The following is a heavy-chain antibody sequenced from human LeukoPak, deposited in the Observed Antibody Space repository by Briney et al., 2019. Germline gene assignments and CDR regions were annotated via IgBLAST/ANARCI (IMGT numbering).Heavy chain of an antibody. D-gene: IGHD2-2*01. CDR1: GYSFTNYY. CDR2: INPSGGST. CDR3: ARVRGSVVPAAIGWFDP. V-gene: IGHV1-46*01. J-gene: IGHJ5*02. Sequence: ASVKVSCKTSGYSFTNYYIHWVRQAPGQGLEWMGIINPSGGSTSYAQKFQGRVTMTRDMSTSTAYMELRSLRSDDTAVYYCARVRGSVVPAAIGWFDPWGQGTLVTVSS.